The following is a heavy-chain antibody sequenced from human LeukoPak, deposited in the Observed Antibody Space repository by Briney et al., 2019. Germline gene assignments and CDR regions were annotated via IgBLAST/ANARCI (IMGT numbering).Heavy chain of an antibody. Sequence: GGSLRLSCAASGLTFSDYYMSWIRQAPGKGLGWVSYISSSGSTIYYADSVKGRFTISRDNAKNSLYLQMNILRAEDTAVYYCSTVTNQDDYWGQGTLVTVSS. D-gene: IGHD4-17*01. J-gene: IGHJ4*02. CDR1: GLTFSDYY. CDR2: ISSSGSTI. CDR3: STVTNQDDY. V-gene: IGHV3-11*01.